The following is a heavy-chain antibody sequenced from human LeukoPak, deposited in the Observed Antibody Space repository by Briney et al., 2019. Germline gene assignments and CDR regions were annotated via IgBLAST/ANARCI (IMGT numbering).Heavy chain of an antibody. V-gene: IGHV3-11*01. J-gene: IGHJ4*02. Sequence: PGGSLRLSCAASGFTFSDYYMSWIRQAPGKGLEWVSYISSSGSTIYYADSVKGRFTISRDNAKNSLYLQMNSLKASDTAMYYCARQTPGATLKYFDYWGQGTLVTVSS. CDR3: ARQTPGATLKYFDY. D-gene: IGHD1-26*01. CDR1: GFTFSDYY. CDR2: ISSSGSTI.